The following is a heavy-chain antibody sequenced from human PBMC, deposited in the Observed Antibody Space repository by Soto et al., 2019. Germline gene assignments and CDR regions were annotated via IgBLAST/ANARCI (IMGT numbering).Heavy chain of an antibody. CDR2: IKRRADGGTT. D-gene: IGHD6-13*01. J-gene: IGHJ4*02. V-gene: IGHV3-15*07. CDR3: STEGYNSSWDLEY. CDR1: GFTISNDW. Sequence: EVQLVESGGGLVTPGGSLRLSCAASGFTISNDWMNWVRQAPGKGLEWVGRIKRRADGGTTNYAAPVKGRFTISRDESKNTLYLQMNSLKTEETAVYYCSTEGYNSSWDLEYWGQGTLVTGSS.